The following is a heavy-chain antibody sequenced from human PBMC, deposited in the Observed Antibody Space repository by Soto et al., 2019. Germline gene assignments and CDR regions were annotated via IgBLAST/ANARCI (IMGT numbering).Heavy chain of an antibody. CDR1: GGTFSSYT. Sequence: SVKVSCKASGGTFSSYTISWVRQAPGQGLEWMGRIIPILGIANYAQKFQGRVTITADKSTSTAYMELSSLRSEDTAVYYCARSYPRGSTNADFDYWGQGTLVTVSS. D-gene: IGHD2-2*01. V-gene: IGHV1-69*02. CDR3: ARSYPRGSTNADFDY. CDR2: IIPILGIA. J-gene: IGHJ4*02.